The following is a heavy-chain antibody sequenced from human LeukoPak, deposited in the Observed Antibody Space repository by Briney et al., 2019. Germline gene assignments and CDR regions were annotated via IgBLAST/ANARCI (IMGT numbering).Heavy chain of an antibody. J-gene: IGHJ3*02. CDR3: ARDDDITIFGVVIIPGAFDI. CDR2: IKQDGSEK. D-gene: IGHD3-3*01. CDR1: GFTFSSYW. Sequence: GGSLRLSCAASGFTFSSYWMSWVRQAPGKGLEWVANIKQDGSEKYYVDSVKGRFTISRDNAKNSLYLRMNSLRAEDTAVHYCARDDDITIFGVVIIPGAFDIWGQGTMVTVSS. V-gene: IGHV3-7*01.